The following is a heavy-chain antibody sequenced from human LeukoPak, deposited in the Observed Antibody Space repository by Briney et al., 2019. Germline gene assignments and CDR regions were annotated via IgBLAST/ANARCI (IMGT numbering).Heavy chain of an antibody. Sequence: GGSLRLSCAASGFTFGYYWMSWVRQAPGTGLEWVANIGPDGSEKYYVDSVKGRFTISRDNAKSSLFLQMNSLRDEDTAVYYCAKDHGIHRGNMPYYFDYWGQGTLVTVSS. V-gene: IGHV3-7*01. CDR2: IGPDGSEK. CDR3: AKDHGIHRGNMPYYFDY. CDR1: GFTFGYYW. J-gene: IGHJ4*02. D-gene: IGHD2-2*01.